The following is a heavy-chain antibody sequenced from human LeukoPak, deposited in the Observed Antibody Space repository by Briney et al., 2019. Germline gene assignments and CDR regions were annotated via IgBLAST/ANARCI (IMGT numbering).Heavy chain of an antibody. CDR2: ISGNGGST. CDR1: GFTFTSYA. CDR3: VKGGLYSGDYYGH. D-gene: IGHD1-26*01. Sequence: GGSLRLSCSGSGFTFTSYAMHWVCQAPGKGLEYVSSISGNGGSTYYADSVNGRFTISRDNSKNQVYLQMSSLRDDDTAFYYCVKGGLYSGDYYGHWGQGTLVTVSS. V-gene: IGHV3-64D*06. J-gene: IGHJ4*02.